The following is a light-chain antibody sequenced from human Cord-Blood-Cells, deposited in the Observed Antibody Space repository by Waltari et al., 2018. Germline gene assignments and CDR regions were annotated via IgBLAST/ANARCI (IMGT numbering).Light chain of an antibody. J-gene: IGLJ2*01. CDR3: CSYAGSSTVV. V-gene: IGLV2-23*01. Sequence: QSALTQPAPVSGSPGQSITISCTGTSSDVGCYNLVPWYQQHPGKAPKLMIYEGSKRPSGVSNRFSGSKSGNTASLTIAGLQAEDEADYYCCSYAGSSTVVFGGGTKLTVL. CDR2: EGS. CDR1: SSDVGCYNL.